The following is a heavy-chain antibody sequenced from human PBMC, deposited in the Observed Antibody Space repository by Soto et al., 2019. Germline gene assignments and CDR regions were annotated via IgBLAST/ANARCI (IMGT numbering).Heavy chain of an antibody. CDR3: ARGGYCSVVSCHSDYYGMDV. V-gene: IGHV3-72*01. Sequence: EVQLVESGGGLVQPGGSLRLSCAASGFTFSDHYMDLVRQAPVKGLEWVGSTRNKANSYTTEYAASVKGRFTISRYDSKYSLYLQMNSLKTEDTAVYYCARGGYCSVVSCHSDYYGMDVWGQGTTVTVSS. D-gene: IGHD2-15*01. CDR1: GFTFSDHY. CDR2: TRNKANSYTT. J-gene: IGHJ6*02.